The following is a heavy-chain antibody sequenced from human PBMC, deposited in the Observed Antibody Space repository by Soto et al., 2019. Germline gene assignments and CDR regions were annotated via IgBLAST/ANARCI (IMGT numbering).Heavy chain of an antibody. CDR1: GFTFGDYS. V-gene: IGHV3-49*03. CDR2: IRNKASGGTA. CDR3: TRDRIMTEY. Sequence: EVQLVESGGGSVQPGRSLRLSCTTSGFTFGDYSMTWFRQAPGKGLEWVSFIRNKASGGTAEYAASVKGRFTVSRDDSNSITYLQMNSLKTEDTGMYYCTRDRIMTEYWGQGPLVTVSS. J-gene: IGHJ4*02.